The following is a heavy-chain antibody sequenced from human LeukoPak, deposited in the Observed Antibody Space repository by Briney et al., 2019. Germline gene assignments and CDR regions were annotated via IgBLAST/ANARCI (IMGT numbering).Heavy chain of an antibody. CDR1: GYTFTGYY. D-gene: IGHD1-14*01. CDR3: ARYPPTTWAFHI. CDR2: INPNSGGT. Sequence: ASEKVSCKASGYTFTGYYMHWVRQAPGQGLEWMGWINPNSGGTNYAQKFQGRVTMTRDTSISTAYMELSRLRSDDTAVYYCARYPPTTWAFHIWGQGTMVTVSS. V-gene: IGHV1-2*02. J-gene: IGHJ3*02.